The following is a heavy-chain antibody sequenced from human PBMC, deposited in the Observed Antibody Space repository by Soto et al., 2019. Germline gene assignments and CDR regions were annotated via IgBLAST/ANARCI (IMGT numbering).Heavy chain of an antibody. J-gene: IGHJ4*02. CDR3: AKDRRAGGNSAFYFDF. CDR1: GFKFSNYA. D-gene: IGHD3-16*01. CDR2: ISATGGGT. Sequence: PGGSLRLSCAASGFKFSNYAMSWVRQAPGKGLEWVSLISATGGGTYYADSVKGRFTISRGNSHNTLYLQVHSLTAEDTAVYYCAKDRRAGGNSAFYFDFWGQGAQVTVS. V-gene: IGHV3-23*01.